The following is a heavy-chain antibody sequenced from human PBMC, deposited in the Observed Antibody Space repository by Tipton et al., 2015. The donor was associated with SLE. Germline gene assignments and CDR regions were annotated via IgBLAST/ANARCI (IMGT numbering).Heavy chain of an antibody. CDR3: ARVWDYGAAFDI. CDR2: IYSGGSA. CDR1: GGSISSHY. V-gene: IGHV4-59*11. J-gene: IGHJ3*02. D-gene: IGHD4-17*01. Sequence: TLSLTCTVPGGSISSHYWSWIRQPPGKTLEWIGYIYSGGSANYNPSLKSRVSISVHTSKNQISLKLSSVTAADTAVYYCARVWDYGAAFDIWGQGTMVTVSS.